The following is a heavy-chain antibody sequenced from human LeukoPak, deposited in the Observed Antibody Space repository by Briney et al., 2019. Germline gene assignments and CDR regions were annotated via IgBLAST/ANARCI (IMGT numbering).Heavy chain of an antibody. V-gene: IGHV3-23*01. CDR1: GFTFSSYT. CDR2: ISASGGTT. CDR3: VKAMAASAFDI. J-gene: IGHJ3*02. D-gene: IGHD2-15*01. Sequence: QPGGSLRLSCAASGFTFSSYTMSWVRQAPGKGLEWVSDISASGGTTYYADSVKGRFTISRDNSKNTLYLQMNSLRAEDTAIYYCVKAMAASAFDIWGQGTMVTVSS.